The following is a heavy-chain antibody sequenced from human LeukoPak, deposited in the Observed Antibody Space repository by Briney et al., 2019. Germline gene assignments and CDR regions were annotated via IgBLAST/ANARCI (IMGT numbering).Heavy chain of an antibody. J-gene: IGHJ4*02. CDR1: GFTFSSYA. CDR2: ISYDGSNK. V-gene: IGHV3-30*04. CDR3: ARDEHSSGYSALSRFDY. Sequence: PGGSLRLSCAASGFTFSSYAMHWVRQAPGKGLEWVAVISYDGSNKYYADSVKGRFTISRDNSKNTLYLQMNSLRAEDTAVYYCARDEHSSGYSALSRFDYWGQGTLVTVFS. D-gene: IGHD3-22*01.